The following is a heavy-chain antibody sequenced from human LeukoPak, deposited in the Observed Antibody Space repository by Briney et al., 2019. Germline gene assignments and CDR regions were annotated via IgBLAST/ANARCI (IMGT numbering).Heavy chain of an antibody. V-gene: IGHV1-69*05. J-gene: IGHJ4*02. CDR1: GGTFSSYA. D-gene: IGHD3-10*01. CDR3: AIPGDYYGSGSYYNDNDY. Sequence: SVKLSCKASGGTFSSYAISWVRQAPGQGLEWMGGIVPIFGTANYAQKFKGRVTITTDESTSTAYMELSSLRSEDTAVYYCAIPGDYYGSGSYYNDNDYWGQGTLVTVSS. CDR2: IVPIFGTA.